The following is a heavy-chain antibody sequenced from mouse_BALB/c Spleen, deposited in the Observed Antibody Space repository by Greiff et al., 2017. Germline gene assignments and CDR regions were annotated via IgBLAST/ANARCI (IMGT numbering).Heavy chain of an antibody. Sequence: EVKLVESGGGLVQPGGSRKLSCAASGFTFSSFGMHWVSQAPEKGLEWVAYISSGSSTIYYADTVKGRFTISRDNPKNTLFLQMTSLRSEDTAMYDCARLNRYDYAMDYWGQGTSVTVSS. CDR2: ISSGSSTI. D-gene: IGHD2-14*01. V-gene: IGHV5-17*02. J-gene: IGHJ4*01. CDR3: ARLNRYDYAMDY. CDR1: GFTFSSFG.